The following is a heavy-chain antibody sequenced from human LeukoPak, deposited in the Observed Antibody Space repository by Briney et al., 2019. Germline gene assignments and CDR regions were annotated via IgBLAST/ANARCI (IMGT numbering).Heavy chain of an antibody. D-gene: IGHD3-3*01. CDR1: GFTFTSSA. V-gene: IGHV1-58*02. J-gene: IGHJ4*02. CDR2: IVDGSGNT. CDR3: ARGLALWSGYSIDY. Sequence: ASVKVSCKASGFTFTSSAMQWVRQARGQRLEWIGWIVDGSGNTNYAQKFQERVTITRDMSTSTAYMELSSVTAADTAVYYCARGLALWSGYSIDYWGQGTLVTVSS.